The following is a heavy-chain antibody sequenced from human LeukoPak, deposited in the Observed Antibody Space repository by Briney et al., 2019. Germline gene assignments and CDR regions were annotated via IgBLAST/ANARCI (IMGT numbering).Heavy chain of an antibody. CDR2: INPNSGGT. CDR3: ARSTTPDY. Sequence: ASVKVSCKASGYTFTGYDINWVRQAAGQGLEWMGWINPNSGGTNYAQKFQGRVTMTRDTSISTAYMELRSLRSDDTAVYYCARSTTPDYWGQGTLVTVSS. J-gene: IGHJ4*02. D-gene: IGHD1-14*01. V-gene: IGHV1-2*02. CDR1: GYTFTGYD.